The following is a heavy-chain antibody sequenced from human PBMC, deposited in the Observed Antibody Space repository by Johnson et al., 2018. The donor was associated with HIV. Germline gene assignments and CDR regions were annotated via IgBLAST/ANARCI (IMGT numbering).Heavy chain of an antibody. V-gene: IGHV3-9*01. J-gene: IGHJ3*01. CDR1: GFTFDDYA. D-gene: IGHD1-1*01. CDR2: ISGSGGST. Sequence: VQLVESGGGLEQPGRSLRLSCTASGFTFDDYAIHWVRQAPGKGLEWVSAISGSGGSTYYADSVKGRFTISRDNARNTMFVQMKSLRAEDTAVYYCARSGPNWAFDFWGQGTMVTVSS. CDR3: ARSGPNWAFDF.